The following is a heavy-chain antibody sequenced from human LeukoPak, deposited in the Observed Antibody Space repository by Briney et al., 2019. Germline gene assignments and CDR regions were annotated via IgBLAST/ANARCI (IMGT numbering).Heavy chain of an antibody. CDR3: AARKVRGVWFDLDY. J-gene: IGHJ4*02. V-gene: IGHV3-23*01. D-gene: IGHD3-10*01. CDR2: IYDDNT. Sequence: PGVSLRLSCAASGFTVSAYAMAWVRQAPGKGLEWVSTIYDDNTYYADSVKGRFAISTDNSKNTLYLQMNSLRVEDTAVYVCAARKVRGVWFDLDYWGQGTLVTVFS. CDR1: GFTVSAYA.